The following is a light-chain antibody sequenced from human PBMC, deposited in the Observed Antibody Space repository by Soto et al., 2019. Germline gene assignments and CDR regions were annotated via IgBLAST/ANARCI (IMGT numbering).Light chain of an antibody. CDR3: SSKSPDF. CDR1: SSGIRDYNY. CDR2: EVS. Sequence: QSGLTQPASVSGSPGQSITISCTGTSSGIRDYNYVSWYQQLPGNAPKLIMYEVSNRPSGISNRFSGSKSGNTASLTISGLQAEEEADYYCSSKSPDFFGTGTKLTVL. J-gene: IGLJ1*01. V-gene: IGLV2-14*01.